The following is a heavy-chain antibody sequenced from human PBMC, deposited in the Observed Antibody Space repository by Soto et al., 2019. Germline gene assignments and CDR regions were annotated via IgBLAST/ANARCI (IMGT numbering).Heavy chain of an antibody. CDR1: GFTFSSYA. J-gene: IGHJ3*02. D-gene: IGHD2-15*01. CDR2: ISGSGGST. V-gene: IGHV3-23*01. CDR3: AKDEDCSGGSCYSGAFDI. Sequence: EVQLLESGGGLVQPGGSLRLSCAASGFTFSSYAMSWVRQAPGKGLEWVSAISGSGGSTYYADSVKGRFTISRDNSKNTLYLQMNSPRAEDTAVYYCAKDEDCSGGSCYSGAFDIWGQGTMVTVSS.